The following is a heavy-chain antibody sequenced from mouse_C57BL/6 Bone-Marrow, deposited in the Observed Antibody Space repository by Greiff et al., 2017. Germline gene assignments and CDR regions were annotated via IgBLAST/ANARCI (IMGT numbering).Heavy chain of an antibody. J-gene: IGHJ1*03. D-gene: IGHD1-1*01. Sequence: VQLVESGPGLVQPSQSLSITCTVSGFSLTSYGVHWVRQSPGKGLEWLGVIWRGGSTDYNAAFMSRLSITKDNSKSQVFFKMNSLQADDTAIYYCAEKGYYYGPYWYFDVWGTGTTVTVSS. V-gene: IGHV2-5*01. CDR3: AEKGYYYGPYWYFDV. CDR2: IWRGGST. CDR1: GFSLTSYG.